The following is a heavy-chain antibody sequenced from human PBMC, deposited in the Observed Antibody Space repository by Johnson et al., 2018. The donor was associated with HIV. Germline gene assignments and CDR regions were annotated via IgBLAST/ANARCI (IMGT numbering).Heavy chain of an antibody. V-gene: IGHV3-9*01. Sequence: VQLVESGGGLIQPGGSLRLSCAASGFTFDDYAMHWVRQAPGKGLEWVSGISWNSGSIGYVDSVKGLFPLYSDNSKHKLYLQMTSLRAGDTAVYYWARDMEAYCSGGSCYSAAFDIWGQGTMVTVSS. CDR2: ISWNSGSI. D-gene: IGHD2-15*01. CDR3: ARDMEAYCSGGSCYSAAFDI. CDR1: GFTFDDYA. J-gene: IGHJ3*02.